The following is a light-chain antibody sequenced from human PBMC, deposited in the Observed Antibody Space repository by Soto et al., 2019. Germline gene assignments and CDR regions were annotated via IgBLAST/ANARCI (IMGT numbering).Light chain of an antibody. CDR3: QSYDSTLSAPYV. J-gene: IGLJ1*01. Sequence: QSVLTQPPSVSGAPGQRVTISCTGSSSNIGAGYDVHWYQQRPGTAPKLLIFGNIIRPSGVPDRFSGSKSGTSASLAITGLQAEDEGDYYCQSYDSTLSAPYVFGTGTKVTVL. V-gene: IGLV1-40*01. CDR2: GNI. CDR1: SSNIGAGYD.